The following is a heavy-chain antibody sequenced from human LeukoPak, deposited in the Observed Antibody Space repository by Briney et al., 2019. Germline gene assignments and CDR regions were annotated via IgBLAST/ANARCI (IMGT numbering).Heavy chain of an antibody. CDR1: RFTFSSYG. CDR2: INTDGSST. CDR3: ASGRWT. D-gene: IGHD3/OR15-3a*01. V-gene: IGHV3-74*01. Sequence: GGSLRLSCVGSRFTFSSYGMHWVRQAPGKGLVWVSRINTDGSSTSYADSVKGRFTISRDNAKNTLYLQMNSLRAEDTAVYYCASGRWTGGQGTLVTVSS. J-gene: IGHJ4*02.